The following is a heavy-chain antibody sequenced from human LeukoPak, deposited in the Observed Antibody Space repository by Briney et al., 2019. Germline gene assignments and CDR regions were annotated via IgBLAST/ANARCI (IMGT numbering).Heavy chain of an antibody. V-gene: IGHV3-23*01. CDR1: GFTFSSYG. CDR2: ITDTGSTT. J-gene: IGHJ4*02. Sequence: PGGSLRLSCAASGFTFSSYGMSWVRQAPGKGLERVSAITDTGSTTYYADSVKGRFTISRDNSKNTVYLQMNSLRAEDTAVYYCAKRVPYSSSSVYFDCWGQGTLVTVSS. CDR3: AKRVPYSSSSVYFDC. D-gene: IGHD6-6*01.